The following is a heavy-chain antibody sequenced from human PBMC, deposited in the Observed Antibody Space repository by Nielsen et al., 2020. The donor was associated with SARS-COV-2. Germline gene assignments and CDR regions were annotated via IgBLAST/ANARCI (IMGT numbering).Heavy chain of an antibody. CDR3: ARDDRNNDIASGLLWFGECITDYYYGMDV. V-gene: IGHV1-18*01. D-gene: IGHD3-10*01. CDR2: ISAYNGNT. Sequence: ASVKVSCKASGYTFTSYGISWVRQAPGQGLEWMGWISAYNGNTNYAQKLQGRVTMTTDTSTSTAYMELRSLRSDDTAVYYCARDDRNNDIASGLLWFGECITDYYYGMDVWGQGTTVTVSS. J-gene: IGHJ6*02. CDR1: GYTFTSYG.